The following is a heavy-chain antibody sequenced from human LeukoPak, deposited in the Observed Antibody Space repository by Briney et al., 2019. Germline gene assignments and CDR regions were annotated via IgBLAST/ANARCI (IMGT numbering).Heavy chain of an antibody. D-gene: IGHD3-3*01. J-gene: IGHJ5*02. Sequence: KPSETLSLTCTVSGGSISSYYWSWIRQPPGRGLEWIGYIYYSGNTNYNPSLKSRATISVDTSKNQFSLKLSSVTAADTAVYYCARLWSEGNWENWFDPWGQGTLVTVSS. V-gene: IGHV4-59*01. CDR3: ARLWSEGNWENWFDP. CDR2: IYYSGNT. CDR1: GGSISSYY.